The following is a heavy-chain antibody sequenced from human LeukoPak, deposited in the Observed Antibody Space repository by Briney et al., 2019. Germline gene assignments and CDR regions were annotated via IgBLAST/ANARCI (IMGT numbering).Heavy chain of an antibody. CDR1: GGSLSSGNYY. CDR2: IYTSGST. Sequence: PSQTLSLTSTVSGGSLSSGNYYWSWLRQPAGRGLEWLGRIYTSGSTNYEPSLKSRVTISVDTSKNQFSLKLSSVTAADTAVYYCARAHVEMATISRPRNIYFDYWGQGTLVTVSS. D-gene: IGHD5-24*01. V-gene: IGHV4-61*02. CDR3: ARAHVEMATISRPRNIYFDY. J-gene: IGHJ4*02.